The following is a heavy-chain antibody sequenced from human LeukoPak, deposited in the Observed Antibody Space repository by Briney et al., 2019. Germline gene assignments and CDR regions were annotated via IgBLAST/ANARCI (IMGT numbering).Heavy chain of an antibody. D-gene: IGHD3-3*01. CDR3: AADTLRFLEWYNYGMDV. J-gene: IGHJ6*02. CDR2: IVVGSGNT. CDR1: GFTFTSSA. V-gene: IGHV1-58*01. Sequence: VKVSCEASGFTFTSSAVQWVRQARGQRLEWIGWIVVGSGNTNYAQKFQERVTITRDMSTSTAYMELSSLRSEDTAVYYCAADTLRFLEWYNYGMDVWGQGTTVTVSS.